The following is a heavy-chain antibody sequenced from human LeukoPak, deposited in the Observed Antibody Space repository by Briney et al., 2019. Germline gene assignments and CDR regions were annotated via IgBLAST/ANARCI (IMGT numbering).Heavy chain of an antibody. D-gene: IGHD3-22*01. Sequence: ASVKVSCKVSGYTLTELSMHWVRQAPGKGLEWMGGFDPEDGETIYAQKFQGRVTMTEDTSTDTAYMELSSLRSEDTAVYYCARVDSSGYSAAEYFQHWGQGTLVTVSS. V-gene: IGHV1-24*01. CDR3: ARVDSSGYSAAEYFQH. CDR2: FDPEDGET. J-gene: IGHJ1*01. CDR1: GYTLTELS.